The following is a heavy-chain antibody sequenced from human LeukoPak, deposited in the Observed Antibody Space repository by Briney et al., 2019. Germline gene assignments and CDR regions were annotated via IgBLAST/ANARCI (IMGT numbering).Heavy chain of an antibody. Sequence: PGRSLRLSCAASGFTFDDYAMHWVRQAPGKGLEWVSGISWNSGSIGYADSVKGRFTISRDNAKNSLYLQMNSLRAEDTALYYCAKSRYQWPLYSFDYWAREPWSPSPQ. D-gene: IGHD6-19*01. V-gene: IGHV3-9*01. J-gene: IGHJ4*02. CDR1: GFTFDDYA. CDR2: ISWNSGSI. CDR3: AKSRYQWPLYSFDY.